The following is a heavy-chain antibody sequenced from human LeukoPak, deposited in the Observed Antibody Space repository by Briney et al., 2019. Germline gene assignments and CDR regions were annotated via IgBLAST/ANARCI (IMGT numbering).Heavy chain of an antibody. D-gene: IGHD4-17*01. CDR3: AKAGTTVIRGYFDC. CDR2: ICYDGSNK. Sequence: GGSLRLSCTASGFTFSSYGMHWVRQAPGKGLEWVAVICYDGSNKYYADSVKGRFTISRDNSKNTLYLQMNSLRAEDTAVYYCAKAGTTVIRGYFDCWGRGSLVTVSS. CDR1: GFTFSSYG. J-gene: IGHJ4*02. V-gene: IGHV3-33*06.